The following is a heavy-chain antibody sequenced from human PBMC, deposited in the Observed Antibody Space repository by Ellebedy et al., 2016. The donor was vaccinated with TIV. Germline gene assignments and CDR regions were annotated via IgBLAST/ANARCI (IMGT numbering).Heavy chain of an antibody. Sequence: GESLKISCKGSGYSFTSYWIGWVRQMPGKGLEWMGIIYPGDSDTRYSPSFQGQVTISADESISTAYLQWSSLKASDTAMYYCARALNTVVTPLDAFDIWGQGTMVTVSS. CDR3: ARALNTVVTPLDAFDI. V-gene: IGHV5-51*01. D-gene: IGHD4-23*01. J-gene: IGHJ3*02. CDR2: IYPGDSDT. CDR1: GYSFTSYW.